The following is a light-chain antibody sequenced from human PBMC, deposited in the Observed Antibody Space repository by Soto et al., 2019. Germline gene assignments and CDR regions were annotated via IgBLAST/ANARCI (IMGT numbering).Light chain of an antibody. CDR2: STN. CDR3: AAWDDSLNGWV. Sequence: QSVLTQPPSASGTPGQRVTISCSGSSSNIGTYTANGYQQLPGTAPRLLIYSTNQRPSRVPDRFSGSRSGTSASLAISGLQSDDEADYYCAAWDDSLNGWVFGGGTKLTVL. J-gene: IGLJ3*02. CDR1: SSNIGTYT. V-gene: IGLV1-44*01.